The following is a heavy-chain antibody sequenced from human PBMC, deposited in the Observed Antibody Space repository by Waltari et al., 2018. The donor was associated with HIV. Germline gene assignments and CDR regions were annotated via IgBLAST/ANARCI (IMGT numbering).Heavy chain of an antibody. CDR2: ISSSSSTI. J-gene: IGHJ4*02. CDR1: GFVFGSES. V-gene: IGHV3-48*02. CDR3: ANFDYTDY. D-gene: IGHD2-2*02. Sequence: EVHLVESGGGLVQPGGSLRLSCVASGFVFGSESMTWVRQAPGKGLEWSSYISSSSSTIYDTDSVKGRFTISRDNAKNLLSLQMNGLRDEDTAVYYCANFDYTDYWGQGTLVTVSS.